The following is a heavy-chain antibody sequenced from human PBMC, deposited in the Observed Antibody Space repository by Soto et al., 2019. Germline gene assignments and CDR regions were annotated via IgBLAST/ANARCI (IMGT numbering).Heavy chain of an antibody. V-gene: IGHV3-21*01. CDR1: VFTFSSYS. J-gene: IGHJ4*02. CDR2: ISRTSNYI. CDR3: ASGVFGLVSPVIGGY. D-gene: IGHD3-3*01. Sequence: GALRLSGAASVFTFSSYSMNWVRQAPGKGLEWVSSISRTSNYIYYTDPVKGRFTISRDNAKNSIYLQMNSLRAEDTATYYCASGVFGLVSPVIGGYWGQGTLVTVSS.